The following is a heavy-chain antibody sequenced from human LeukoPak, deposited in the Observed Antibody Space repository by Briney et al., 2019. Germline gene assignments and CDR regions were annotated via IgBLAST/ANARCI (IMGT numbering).Heavy chain of an antibody. J-gene: IGHJ4*02. D-gene: IGHD1-26*01. CDR1: GFTVSSNY. V-gene: IGHV3-66*01. Sequence: GGSLRLSCAASGFTVSSNYMSCVRQAPGKGLEWGSVIYSGGSTYYADSVKGRFTISRDNSKNTLYLQMNSLRAEDTAVYYCARVLAWELYFDYWGQGTLVTVSS. CDR2: IYSGGST. CDR3: ARVLAWELYFDY.